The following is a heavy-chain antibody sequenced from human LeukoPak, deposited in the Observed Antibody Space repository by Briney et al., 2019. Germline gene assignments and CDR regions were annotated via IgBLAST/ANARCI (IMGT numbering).Heavy chain of an antibody. J-gene: IGHJ4*02. CDR2: INHSGST. Sequence: PSETLSLTCAVYGGSFSGYYWSWIRQPPGKGLEWIGEINHSGSTNYNPSLKSRVTISVDTSKNQFPLKLSSVTAADTAVYYCARGVYGSGSFDYWGQGTLVTVSS. CDR3: ARGVYGSGSFDY. CDR1: GGSFSGYY. D-gene: IGHD3-10*01. V-gene: IGHV4-34*01.